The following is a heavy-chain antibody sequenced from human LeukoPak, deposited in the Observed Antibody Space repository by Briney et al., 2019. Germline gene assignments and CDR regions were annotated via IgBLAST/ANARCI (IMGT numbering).Heavy chain of an antibody. CDR1: GYTFTDYY. Sequence: ASVKVSCKASGYTFTDYYMHWVRQAPGQGLEWMGWIYPNSCGTNYAQNFQGRVTMTRDTSISTAYMGLSRLRSDDTAVYFCARGRSDYYLDSWGQGTLVTVSS. D-gene: IGHD3-10*01. J-gene: IGHJ4*02. V-gene: IGHV1-2*02. CDR2: IYPNSCGT. CDR3: ARGRSDYYLDS.